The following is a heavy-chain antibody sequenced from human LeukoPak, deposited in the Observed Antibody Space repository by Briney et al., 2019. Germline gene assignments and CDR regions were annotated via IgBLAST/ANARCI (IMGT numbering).Heavy chain of an antibody. V-gene: IGHV1-69*13. D-gene: IGHD2-2*02. J-gene: IGHJ4*02. CDR1: GGTFSSYA. CDR2: IIPVFGTT. CDR3: ARSDCSSTGCYTGGH. Sequence: ASVKVSCKASGGTFSSYAISWVRQAPGQGLEWMGTIIPVFGTTHYLQKFQGRVSVTADESTTTVYMDLSSLRSEDTAVYFCARSDCSSTGCYTGGHWGQGTLITVSS.